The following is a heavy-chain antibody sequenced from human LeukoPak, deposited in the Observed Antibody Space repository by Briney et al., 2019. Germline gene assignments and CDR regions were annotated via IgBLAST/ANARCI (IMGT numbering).Heavy chain of an antibody. Sequence: GGSLRLSCAASGFTFSSYAMSWVRQAPGKGLEWVSAISGSGGSTYYADSVKGRFTISRDNSKNTLYLQMNSLRAEDTAVYYCAKDALPKRGQRLVHLASGWYDYWGQGTLVTVSS. V-gene: IGHV3-23*01. CDR1: GFTFSSYA. CDR2: ISGSGGST. J-gene: IGHJ4*02. CDR3: AKDALPKRGQRLVHLASGWYDY. D-gene: IGHD6-13*01.